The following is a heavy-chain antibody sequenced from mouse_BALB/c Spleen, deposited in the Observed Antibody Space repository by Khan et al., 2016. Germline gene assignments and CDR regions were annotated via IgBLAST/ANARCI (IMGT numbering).Heavy chain of an antibody. Sequence: EVELVESGGGLVQPGGSRKLSCAASGFTFSDYGMAWVRQAPGKGPEWVAFISHLAYSIYYADTVTGRFTIYRENDKNTLYLEMSSLRSEDTAMYYCARDHYGSSYWYFEVWGAGTTVTVSS. CDR3: ARDHYGSSYWYFEV. CDR1: GFTFSDYG. J-gene: IGHJ1*01. V-gene: IGHV5-15*02. D-gene: IGHD1-1*01. CDR2: ISHLAYSI.